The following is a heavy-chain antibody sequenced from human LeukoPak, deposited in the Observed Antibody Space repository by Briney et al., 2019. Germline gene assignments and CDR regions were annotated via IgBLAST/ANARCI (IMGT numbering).Heavy chain of an antibody. D-gene: IGHD2-15*01. CDR3: ASHIVVVAAIRYYAMDV. V-gene: IGHV3-21*01. CDR1: GFTFSSYD. Sequence: GGSLRLSCAASGFTFSSYDMNWVRQAPGKGLEWVSSITTSSSYTYYADSVKGRFTITRDNAKNSLYVQMNSLRAEGTAVYYCASHIVVVAAIRYYAMDVWGRGKTVTVSS. CDR2: ITTSSSYT. J-gene: IGHJ6*02.